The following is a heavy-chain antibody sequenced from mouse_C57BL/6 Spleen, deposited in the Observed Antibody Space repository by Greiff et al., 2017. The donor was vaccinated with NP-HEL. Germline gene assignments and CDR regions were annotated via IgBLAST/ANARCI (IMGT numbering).Heavy chain of an antibody. CDR3: ARHEAYYGSSYVSWYFDV. J-gene: IGHJ1*03. Sequence: EVKLMESGGGLVKPGGSLKLSCAASGFTFSSYTMSWVRQTPEKRLEWVATISGGGGNTYYPDSVKGRFTISRDNAKNTLYLQMSSLRSEDTALYYCARHEAYYGSSYVSWYFDVWGTGTTVTVSS. CDR2: ISGGGGNT. D-gene: IGHD1-1*01. V-gene: IGHV5-9*01. CDR1: GFTFSSYT.